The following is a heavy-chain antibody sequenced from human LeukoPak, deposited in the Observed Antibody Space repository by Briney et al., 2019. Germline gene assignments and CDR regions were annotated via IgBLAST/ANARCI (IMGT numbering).Heavy chain of an antibody. CDR2: ISAYNGKT. D-gene: IGHD3-10*01. V-gene: IGHV1-18*01. CDR1: GYTFTSYD. CDR3: AIGYYYGSGTYYVDAFDI. J-gene: IGHJ3*02. Sequence: GASVKVSCKASGYTFTSYDINWVRQAPGQGLEWMGWISAYNGKTNYAQKLQGRATMTTDTSTSTAYMQLRSLRADDTAVYYCAIGYYYGSGTYYVDAFDIWGQGTMVTVSS.